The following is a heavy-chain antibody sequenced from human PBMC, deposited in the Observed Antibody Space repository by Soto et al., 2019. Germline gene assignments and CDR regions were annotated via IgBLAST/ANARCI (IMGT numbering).Heavy chain of an antibody. CDR2: IYTSGST. CDR1: GGSISSYY. J-gene: IGHJ6*02. CDR3: ARVGTIFGVVDYSYYYGMDV. Sequence: QVQLQESGPGLVKPSETLSLTCTVSGGSISSYYWSWIRQPAGKGLERIGRIYTSGSTNYNPSLKSRVTMSVDTSKSQFSLKLSSVTAADPAVYYCARVGTIFGVVDYSYYYGMDVWGQGTTVTVSS. D-gene: IGHD3-3*01. V-gene: IGHV4-4*07.